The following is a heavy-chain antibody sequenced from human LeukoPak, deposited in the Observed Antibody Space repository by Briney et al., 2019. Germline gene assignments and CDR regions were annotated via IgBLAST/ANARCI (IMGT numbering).Heavy chain of an antibody. D-gene: IGHD6-13*01. J-gene: IGHJ4*02. CDR1: GLTFSSHW. V-gene: IGHV3-74*01. CDR3: ASAEGYSSSYTPNYFDY. CDR2: ITNDRSST. Sequence: GGSLRLSCAASGLTFSSHWMHWVRQAPGKGLVWVSRITNDRSSTTYADSVKGRFTISRDNAKNMLYLQVNSLRAEDTAVYYCASAEGYSSSYTPNYFDYWGQGTLVTVSS.